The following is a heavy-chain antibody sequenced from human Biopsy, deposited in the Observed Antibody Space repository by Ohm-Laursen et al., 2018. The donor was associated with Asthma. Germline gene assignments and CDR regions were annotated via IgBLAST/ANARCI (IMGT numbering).Heavy chain of an antibody. CDR1: GGMFGNYA. Sequence: ASVKVSCKASGGMFGNYAISWVRQAPGLGLEWMGGISPIFGSSNYAQRFQGRVTITADIFARTVYMELSGLRFDDTAVYYCARGYSGTDRIVYYYSGMEVWGQGTTVTVSS. CDR2: ISPIFGSS. CDR3: ARGYSGTDRIVYYYSGMEV. J-gene: IGHJ6*02. V-gene: IGHV1-69*06. D-gene: IGHD5-12*01.